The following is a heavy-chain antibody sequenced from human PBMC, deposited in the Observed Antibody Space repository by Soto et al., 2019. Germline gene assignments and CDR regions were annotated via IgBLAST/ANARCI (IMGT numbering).Heavy chain of an antibody. CDR3: ARRCGSGYNPFDY. J-gene: IGHJ4*02. Sequence: PSDTLSLTCTVSGGSISISNYYWGWILQPPGKGLEWIGSIYYSESTYYNPSLKSRVTISVDTSKTQFSLKLSSVTAADTAVYYCARRCGSGYNPFDYWGQGTLVTVSS. CDR1: GGSISISNYY. CDR2: IYYSEST. D-gene: IGHD3-22*01. V-gene: IGHV4-39*01.